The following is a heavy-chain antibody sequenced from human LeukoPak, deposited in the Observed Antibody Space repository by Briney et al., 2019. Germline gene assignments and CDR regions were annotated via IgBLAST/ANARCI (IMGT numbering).Heavy chain of an antibody. V-gene: IGHV1-69*13. J-gene: IGHJ4*02. Sequence: ASVKVSCKASGGTFSSYAISWVRQAPGQGLEWMGGIIPIFGTANYAQKFQGRVTITADESTSTAYMELSSLRSEDTAVYYCATAKGHSSSWYKGKIFDYWGQGTLVTVSS. CDR3: ATAKGHSSSWYKGKIFDY. CDR1: GGTFSSYA. D-gene: IGHD6-13*01. CDR2: IIPIFGTA.